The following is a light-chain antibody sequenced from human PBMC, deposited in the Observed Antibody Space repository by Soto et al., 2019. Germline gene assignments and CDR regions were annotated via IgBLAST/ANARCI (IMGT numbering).Light chain of an antibody. Sequence: DIQMTQSPSSLSASIGARVTITCRASQSISKSLNWYQQKPGRAPTLLISVASTLHSGVPSRFSDSGSGTDFTLTISSLQREDFATYCCQQSYSTPPMYTFGQGTKLEIK. J-gene: IGKJ2*01. CDR2: VAS. V-gene: IGKV1-39*01. CDR1: QSISKS. CDR3: QQSYSTPPMYT.